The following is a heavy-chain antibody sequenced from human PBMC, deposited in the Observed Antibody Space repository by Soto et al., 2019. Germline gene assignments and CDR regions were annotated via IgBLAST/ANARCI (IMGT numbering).Heavy chain of an antibody. Sequence: EVQLVESGGGLVQPGGSLRLSCAASGFTFSSYWMSWVRQAPGKELEWVANIKQDGSEKYYVDSVKGRFTISRDNAKNSLYLQMNSLRAEDTAVYYCAREIVVVVAATTGFDYWGQGTLVTVSS. CDR1: GFTFSSYW. V-gene: IGHV3-7*01. CDR2: IKQDGSEK. J-gene: IGHJ4*02. CDR3: AREIVVVVAATTGFDY. D-gene: IGHD2-15*01.